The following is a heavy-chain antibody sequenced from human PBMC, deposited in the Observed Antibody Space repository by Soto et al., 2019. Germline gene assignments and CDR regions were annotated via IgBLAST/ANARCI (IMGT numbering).Heavy chain of an antibody. V-gene: IGHV1-69*13. J-gene: IGHJ6*02. CDR3: ARPISVVTIDYYYYYRMDV. CDR2: IIPIFGTA. CDR1: GGNPSYA. D-gene: IGHD2-2*01. Sequence: SVKVSFKASGGNPSYAISWVRQAPGQGLEWMGGIIPIFGTANYAQKFQGRVTITADESTSTAYMELSSLRSEDTAVYYCARPISVVTIDYYYYYRMDVWGQGTTVTVSS.